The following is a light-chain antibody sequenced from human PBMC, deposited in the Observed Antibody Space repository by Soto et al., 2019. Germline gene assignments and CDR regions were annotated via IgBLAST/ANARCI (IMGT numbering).Light chain of an antibody. CDR1: QTVGSN. CDR3: QQLNSYPIT. Sequence: EVVMTQSPATLSVSPGEGATLSCRASQTVGSNVAWYQQKPGQAPRLLIYAASTWATGIPARFSGSGSRTEFTLTIDSLQPEDFATYYCQQLNSYPITFGQGTRLEIK. CDR2: AAS. V-gene: IGKV3-15*01. J-gene: IGKJ5*01.